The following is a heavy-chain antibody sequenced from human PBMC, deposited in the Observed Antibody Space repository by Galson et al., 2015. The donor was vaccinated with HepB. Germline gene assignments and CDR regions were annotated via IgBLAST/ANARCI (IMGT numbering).Heavy chain of an antibody. Sequence: LRLSCAASGFTFDSYSMNWVRQAPGKGLEWVSGISGRGDTTYYADSVKGRFTISRDNSKNTLYLQLHSLSVEDTAMYYCAKRATEQHLAFFEFFQHWSQDTLVTVSS. D-gene: IGHD6-13*01. CDR1: GFTFDSYS. CDR3: AKRATEQHLAFFEFFQH. V-gene: IGHV3-23*01. J-gene: IGHJ1*01. CDR2: ISGRGDTT.